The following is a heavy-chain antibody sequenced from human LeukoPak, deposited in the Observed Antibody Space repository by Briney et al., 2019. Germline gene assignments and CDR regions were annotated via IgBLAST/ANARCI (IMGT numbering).Heavy chain of an antibody. CDR3: VRRDTGWNYFDY. J-gene: IGHJ4*02. CDR2: IYYTGKN. V-gene: IGHV4-59*08. CDR1: GGSINSHY. D-gene: IGHD6-19*01. Sequence: SETLSLTCAVSGGSINSHYWGWIRQPPGKGLQWIGDIYYTGKNNYNPSLKSRVTVSLDTSKDHLSLNLTSVVAADTAIYYCVRRDTGWNYFDYWGQGILVTVSS.